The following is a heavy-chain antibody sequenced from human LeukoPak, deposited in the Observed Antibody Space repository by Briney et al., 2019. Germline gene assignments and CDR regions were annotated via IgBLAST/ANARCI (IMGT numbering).Heavy chain of an antibody. CDR2: IYSGGRT. CDR1: GFTVDINY. V-gene: IGHV3-53*01. CDR3: ARTATDTGEFDY. D-gene: IGHD6-13*01. J-gene: IGHJ4*02. Sequence: GGSLRLSCAASGFTVDINYMTWVSQAPGKGLEWVSVIYSGGRTYYADSVKGRFTISRDDAKNSLYLQMNSLRAEDTAVYYCARTATDTGEFDYWGQGTLVTVSS.